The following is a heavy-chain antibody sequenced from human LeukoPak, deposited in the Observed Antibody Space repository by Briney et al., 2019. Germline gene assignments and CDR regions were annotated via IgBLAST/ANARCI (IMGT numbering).Heavy chain of an antibody. V-gene: IGHV1-69*05. Sequence: SVKVSCKASGGTFSSYAISWVRQAPGQGLEWMGGIIPIFGTANYAQKFQGRVTITTDESTSTAYMELSSLRSEDTAVYYCARPRVKAEYSSSAAFDIWGQGTMVTVSS. CDR2: IIPIFGTA. D-gene: IGHD6-6*01. CDR3: ARPRVKAEYSSSAAFDI. CDR1: GGTFSSYA. J-gene: IGHJ3*02.